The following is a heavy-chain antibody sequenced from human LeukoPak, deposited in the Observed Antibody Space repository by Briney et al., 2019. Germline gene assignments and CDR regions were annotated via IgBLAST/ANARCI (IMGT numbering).Heavy chain of an antibody. J-gene: IGHJ4*02. CDR3: ARWNRLIDY. CDR2: IYYSGHT. D-gene: IGHD1-1*01. Sequence: SETLSLTCTVSGGSITSSSYYWGWIRQPPGKGLEWIGSIYYSGHTYYNPSLKSRVTISVDTSKNQFSLKLSSVTAADTAVYCCARWNRLIDYWGQGTLVTVSS. CDR1: GGSITSSSYY. V-gene: IGHV4-39*07.